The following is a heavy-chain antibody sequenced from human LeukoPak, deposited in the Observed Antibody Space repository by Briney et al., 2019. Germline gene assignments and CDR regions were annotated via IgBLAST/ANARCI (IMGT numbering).Heavy chain of an antibody. CDR1: GGTFSSYA. D-gene: IGHD7-27*01. CDR2: IIPIFGTA. CDR3: ARARPANWGSGKTYIFDY. J-gene: IGHJ4*02. Sequence: ASVKVSCKASGGTFSSYAIGWVRQAPGQGLEWMGGIIPIFGTANYAQKFQGRVTITADESTSTAYMELSSLRSEDTAVYYCARARPANWGSGKTYIFDYWGQGTLVTVSS. V-gene: IGHV1-69*13.